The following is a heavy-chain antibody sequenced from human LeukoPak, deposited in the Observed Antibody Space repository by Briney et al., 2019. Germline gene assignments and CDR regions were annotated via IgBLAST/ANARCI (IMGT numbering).Heavy chain of an antibody. Sequence: SETLSLTCAVYGGSFSGYYWSWIRQPPGKGLEWIGEITDSGSTNYSPSLKSRVTISVDKSKNQFSLKLSSVTAADTAVYYCACRLPGYSYGDYWGQGTLVTVSS. CDR1: GGSFSGYY. V-gene: IGHV4-34*01. J-gene: IGHJ4*02. CDR3: ACRLPGYSYGDY. CDR2: ITDSGST. D-gene: IGHD5-18*01.